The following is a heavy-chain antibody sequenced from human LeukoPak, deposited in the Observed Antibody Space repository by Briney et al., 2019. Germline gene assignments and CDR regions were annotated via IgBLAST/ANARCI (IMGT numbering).Heavy chain of an antibody. CDR1: GFTVSSNY. Sequence: PGGSLRLSCAASGFTVSSNYMNWVRQAPGKGLECVSTITVSGGGTYYADSVKGRFTISRDNSKNTVYLQMNSLRAEDTAIYYCAKLGGRTIYFETDSWGQGTLVTVSS. D-gene: IGHD2-15*01. CDR3: AKLGGRTIYFETDS. J-gene: IGHJ4*02. CDR2: ITVSGGGT. V-gene: IGHV3-23*01.